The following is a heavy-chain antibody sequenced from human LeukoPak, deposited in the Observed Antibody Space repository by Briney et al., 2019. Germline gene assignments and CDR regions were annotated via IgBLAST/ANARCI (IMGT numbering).Heavy chain of an antibody. V-gene: IGHV3-48*01. Sequence: GGSLRLSCAASGFTFSTFDMNWVRQAPGKGLEWVSYISSGSSTIYYADSVKGRFTISRDNAKNSLYLQMNSLRAEDTAVYYCARDYGDYYYYYGMDVWGQGTTVTVSS. CDR3: ARDYGDYYYYYGMDV. CDR2: ISSGSSTI. CDR1: GFTFSTFD. J-gene: IGHJ6*02. D-gene: IGHD4-17*01.